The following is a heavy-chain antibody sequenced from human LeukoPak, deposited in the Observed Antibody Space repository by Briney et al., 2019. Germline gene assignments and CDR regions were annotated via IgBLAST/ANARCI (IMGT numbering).Heavy chain of an antibody. CDR2: IIPIFGTA. Sequence: SVKVSCKASGGTFSSYAISWVRQAPGQGLEWMGGIIPIFGTANYAQKFQGRVTITADESTSTAYMELSSLRSEDTAVYYCARGLRFLEWSEPDYGMDVWGQGTTVTVSS. D-gene: IGHD3-3*01. CDR3: ARGLRFLEWSEPDYGMDV. V-gene: IGHV1-69*13. CDR1: GGTFSSYA. J-gene: IGHJ6*02.